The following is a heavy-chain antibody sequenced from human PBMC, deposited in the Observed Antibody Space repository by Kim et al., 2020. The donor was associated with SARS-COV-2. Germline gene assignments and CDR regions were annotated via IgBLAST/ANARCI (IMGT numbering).Heavy chain of an antibody. J-gene: IGHJ5*02. CDR3: ARQQIAANWFDP. CDR1: GGSISSSSYY. CDR2: IYYSGST. Sequence: SETLSLTCTVSGGSISSSSYYWGWIRQPPGKGLEWIGSIYYSGSTYYNPSLKSRVTISVDTAKNQFSLTLSSVTAADTAVYYCARQQIAANWFDPWGQGTLVTVSS. V-gene: IGHV4-39*01. D-gene: IGHD6-13*01.